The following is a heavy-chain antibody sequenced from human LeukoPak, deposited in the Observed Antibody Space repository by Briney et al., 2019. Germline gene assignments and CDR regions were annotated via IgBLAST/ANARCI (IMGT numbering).Heavy chain of an antibody. CDR1: GDSVSSNSAA. CDR3: ARGSDTAMVTGFDY. J-gene: IGHJ4*02. CDR2: TYYRSKWYN. D-gene: IGHD5-18*01. Sequence: SQTLSLTCAISGDSVSSNSAAWNWIRQSPSRGLEWLGRTYYRSKWYNDYAVSVKSRITINPDTSKNQSSLQLNSVTPEDTAVYYCARGSDTAMVTGFDYWGQGTLVTVSS. V-gene: IGHV6-1*01.